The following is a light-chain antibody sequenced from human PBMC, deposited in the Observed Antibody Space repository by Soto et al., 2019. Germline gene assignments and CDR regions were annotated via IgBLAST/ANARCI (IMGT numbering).Light chain of an antibody. V-gene: IGLV1-40*01. CDR3: QSYDSSLSGSEV. CDR1: SSNIGAGHD. J-gene: IGLJ1*01. Sequence: QSVLTQPPSVSGSTGQRVTISCTGSSSNIGAGHDVHWYQQLPGTAPKLLIYGNGNRPSGVPDRFSGSKSGTSASLAITGLQAEDEADYYCQSYDSSLSGSEVFGTGTKV. CDR2: GNG.